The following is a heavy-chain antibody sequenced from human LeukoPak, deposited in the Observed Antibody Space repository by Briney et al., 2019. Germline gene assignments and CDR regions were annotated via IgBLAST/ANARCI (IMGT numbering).Heavy chain of an antibody. Sequence: GRSLRLSCAASGFTFDDYAMHWVRQAPGKGLEWVSGISWNSGSIGYADSVKGRFTISRDNAKNSLYLQMNSLRAEDTAVYYCARDVHLGSSGYFDWFDPWGQGTLVTVSS. CDR3: ARDVHLGSSGYFDWFDP. CDR2: ISWNSGSI. V-gene: IGHV3-9*01. CDR1: GFTFDDYA. J-gene: IGHJ5*02. D-gene: IGHD3-22*01.